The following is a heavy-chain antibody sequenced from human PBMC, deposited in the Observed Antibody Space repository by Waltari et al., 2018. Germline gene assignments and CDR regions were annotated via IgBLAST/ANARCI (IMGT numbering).Heavy chain of an antibody. CDR2: IDNSGDTV. CDR1: GFTFSSYE. Sequence: EVRVVESGGGLVQPGGSLRLSCTASGFTFSSYEMIWVRQAPGKGLEWISYIDNSGDTVYYADSVKGRFTISRDNAKNSLFLLMDSLRAEDTAVYYCARPSTEYYFYYYYMDVWGKGTTVTVS. J-gene: IGHJ6*03. V-gene: IGHV3-48*03. CDR3: ARPSTEYYFYYYYMDV.